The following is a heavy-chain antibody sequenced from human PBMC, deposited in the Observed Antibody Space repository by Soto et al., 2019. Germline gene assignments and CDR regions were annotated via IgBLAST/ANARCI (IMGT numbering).Heavy chain of an antibody. CDR2: MNSDGSDT. Sequence: PILLYAASEFTVSNYWLHWVRQAPGKGLVWVSRMNSDGSDTTYADSVKGRFTISRDNAKNTLYLQMNSLRAEDTAVYYCARGFAAVAGTACDYWGQGTLVTVSS. J-gene: IGHJ4*02. V-gene: IGHV3-74*03. D-gene: IGHD6-19*01. CDR1: EFTVSNYW. CDR3: ARGFAAVAGTACDY.